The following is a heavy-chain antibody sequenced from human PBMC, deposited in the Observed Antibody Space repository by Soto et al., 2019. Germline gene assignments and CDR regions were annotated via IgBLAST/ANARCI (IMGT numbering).Heavy chain of an antibody. D-gene: IGHD1-1*01. CDR3: ARGTGRETTHEVL. CDR2: VYHSGSI. V-gene: IGHV4-4*02. CDR1: GGSISTTNW. Sequence: SETLSLTCAVSGGSISTTNWWSWVRQPPGKGLEWIGEVYHSGSINYNPSLTSRLTISVDKSRNQFSLKLTSMTAADTAVYHCARGTGRETTHEVLWGQGILVTVSS. J-gene: IGHJ4*02.